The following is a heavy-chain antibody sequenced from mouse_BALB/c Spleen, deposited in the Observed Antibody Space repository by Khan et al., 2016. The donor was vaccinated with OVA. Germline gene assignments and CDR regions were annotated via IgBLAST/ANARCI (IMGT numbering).Heavy chain of an antibody. CDR3: AKNSRYDVYFDY. Sequence: VQLQQSGPELVKPGASVKMSCKASGYTFTSYVMHWLRQKPGQGLEWIGYIYPYNDDTKYNEKFKGKATLTSDKSSSTAYMELSSLTSEDSAVXYCAKNSRYDVYFDYWGQGTTLTVSS. V-gene: IGHV1S136*01. CDR2: IYPYNDDT. D-gene: IGHD2-14*01. CDR1: GYTFTSYV. J-gene: IGHJ2*01.